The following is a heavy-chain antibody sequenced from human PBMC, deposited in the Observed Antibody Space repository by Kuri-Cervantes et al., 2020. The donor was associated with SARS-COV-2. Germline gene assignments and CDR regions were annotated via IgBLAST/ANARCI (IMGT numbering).Heavy chain of an antibody. Sequence: GGSLRLSCAASHFTFSSYAFHWVRQAPGQGLEWVAAISYDGNNKYFADSVRGRFTVSRDNSKNTLCLEMDGLRPEDTAVYYCARDMTFDEYGDYFYYYMDVWGKGTTVTVSS. CDR2: ISYDGNNK. D-gene: IGHD3-16*01. CDR3: ARDMTFDEYGDYFYYYMDV. J-gene: IGHJ6*03. V-gene: IGHV3-30*04. CDR1: HFTFSSYA.